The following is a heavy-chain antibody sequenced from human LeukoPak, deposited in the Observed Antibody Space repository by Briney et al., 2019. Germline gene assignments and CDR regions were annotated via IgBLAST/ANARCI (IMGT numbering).Heavy chain of an antibody. V-gene: IGHV3-21*01. CDR3: ARGQGYESYYYMDV. CDR2: ISSSSSYI. CDR1: GFIFSTYA. J-gene: IGHJ6*03. D-gene: IGHD2-2*01. Sequence: GGSLRLSCAASGFIFSTYAMHWVRQAPGKGLEWVSSISSSSSYIYYADSVKGRFTISRDNSKNTLYLQMNNLRPEDTAVFYCARGQGYESYYYMDVWGKGTTVSVSS.